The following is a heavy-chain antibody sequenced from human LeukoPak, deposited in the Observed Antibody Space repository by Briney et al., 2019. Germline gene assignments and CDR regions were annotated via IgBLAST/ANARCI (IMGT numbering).Heavy chain of an antibody. CDR1: GDTFSAFY. CDR3: ARDMTGGIWARATSFDH. V-gene: IGHV1-2*02. Sequence: ASVKVSCKTSGDTFSAFYMHWVRQAPGQGPEWRGWINPDSGGSEYGQKFQGRVTFTSDTSSTTIYMEVRSLKSDDTAVYYCARDMTGGIWARATSFDHWGQGTLVTVSS. D-gene: IGHD1-14*01. CDR2: INPDSGGS. J-gene: IGHJ4*02.